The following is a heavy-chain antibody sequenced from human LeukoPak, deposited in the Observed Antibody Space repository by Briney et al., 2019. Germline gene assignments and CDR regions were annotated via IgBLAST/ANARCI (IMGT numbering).Heavy chain of an antibody. CDR1: GDSIYKYL. V-gene: IGHV4-59*08. CDR3: ARGHYDLNL. Sequence: PSETLSHTCTVSGDSIYKYLCTWVGQPPGKGLEWIGFIFSDGNTNYNPSLKSRLTISLDTSKNQFSLKLFSVTAAGTSVCLSARGHYDLNLWGQGTLVTVSS. J-gene: IGHJ4*02. CDR2: IFSDGNT. D-gene: IGHD3/OR15-3a*01.